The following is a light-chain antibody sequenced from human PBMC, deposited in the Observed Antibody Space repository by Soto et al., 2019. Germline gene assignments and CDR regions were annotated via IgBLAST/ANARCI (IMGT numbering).Light chain of an antibody. V-gene: IGKV3-20*01. CDR2: GAS. CDR3: QQYGSSPRT. CDR1: QSVSSSY. Sequence: EIVLTQSPGTLSLSPGERATLSCRASQSVSSSYLAWYQQKPGQAPRLLIYGASSRATGIPDRFSGSGSGTDFPLTIRRLEPEDFAVYYCQQYGSSPRTFGQGTKLEIK. J-gene: IGKJ2*01.